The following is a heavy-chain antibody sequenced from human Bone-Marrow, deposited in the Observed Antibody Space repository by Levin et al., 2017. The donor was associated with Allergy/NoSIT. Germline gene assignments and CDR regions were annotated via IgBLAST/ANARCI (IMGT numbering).Heavy chain of an antibody. V-gene: IGHV3-21*01. J-gene: IGHJ5*02. D-gene: IGHD2-2*03. Sequence: GGSLRLSCAASGFTFSDYRMNWARQAPGRGLEWVSTISRGGSYIYYADSVKGRFTISRDNAKNSLYLEMSSLRAEDTAVYYGAGVTGYCDSTSCYNNLSGPWGHGTLVTVSS. CDR1: GFTFSDYR. CDR3: AGVTGYCDSTSCYNNLSGP. CDR2: ISRGGSYI.